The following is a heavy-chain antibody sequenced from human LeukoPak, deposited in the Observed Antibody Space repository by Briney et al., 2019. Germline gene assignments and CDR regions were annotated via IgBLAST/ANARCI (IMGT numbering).Heavy chain of an antibody. CDR3: AKGPQLYSGYHPDY. Sequence: PGGSLRLSCAASGFTFSSDAMTWVRQAPREGLEWVSTITGSDDRTYYADSVKGRFTISRDYSKNTVHLQLNSLRAEDTAMYYCAKGPQLYSGYHPDYWGQGTLVTVSS. CDR1: GFTFSSDA. J-gene: IGHJ4*02. D-gene: IGHD5-12*01. CDR2: ITGSDDRT. V-gene: IGHV3-23*01.